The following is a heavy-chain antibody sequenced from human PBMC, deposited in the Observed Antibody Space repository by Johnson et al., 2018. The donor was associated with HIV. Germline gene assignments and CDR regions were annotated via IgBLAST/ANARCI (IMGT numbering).Heavy chain of an antibody. J-gene: IGHJ3*02. CDR2: ISWNGGST. V-gene: IGHV3-20*04. CDR1: GFTFDDYG. Sequence: VQLVESGGGVVQPGGSLRLSCAASGFTFDDYGMSWVRQAPGKGLEWVSGISWNGGSTGYADSVKGRFTISRDNAKNSLYLQLNSLRAEDTALYYCARKVYYYDSSGYSSDAFDIWGQGTMVTVSS. CDR3: ARKVYYYDSSGYSSDAFDI. D-gene: IGHD3-22*01.